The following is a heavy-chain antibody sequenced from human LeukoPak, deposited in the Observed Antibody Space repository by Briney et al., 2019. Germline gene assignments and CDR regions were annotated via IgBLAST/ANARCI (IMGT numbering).Heavy chain of an antibody. V-gene: IGHV1-8*01. Sequence: ASVKVSCKASGYTFTSYDINWVRQATGQGLEWMGWMNPNSGNTGYAQKFQGRVTITRDTSASTAYMELSSLRSEDTAVYYCARTSSSWYDWFDPWGQGTLVTVSP. CDR1: GYTFTSYD. CDR3: ARTSSSWYDWFDP. D-gene: IGHD6-13*01. J-gene: IGHJ5*02. CDR2: MNPNSGNT.